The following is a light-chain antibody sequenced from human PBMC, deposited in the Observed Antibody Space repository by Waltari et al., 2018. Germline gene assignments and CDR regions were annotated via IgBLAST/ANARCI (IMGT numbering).Light chain of an antibody. J-gene: IGLJ2*01. CDR3: CSYAGP. V-gene: IGLV2-11*01. CDR1: SSYAGGYNY. Sequence: QSALTQPRSVSGSPGQSVAISCTGTSSYAGGYNYVSWYQQHPGKAPKLMIYDVTKRPSGVPDRFSGSKSGNTASLTISGLQADDEADYYCCSYAGPFGGGTKLTVL. CDR2: DVT.